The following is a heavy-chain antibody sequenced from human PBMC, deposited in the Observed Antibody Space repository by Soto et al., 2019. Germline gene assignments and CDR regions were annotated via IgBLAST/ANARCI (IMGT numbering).Heavy chain of an antibody. CDR3: AKDRVPNDSSGYYSIVIDS. CDR1: GGSVCISA. Sequence: SGGSVCISAITVVRNVPGKGLAWVSAISSGAGTYYVDSVKGRFTISRDNSKNTLYLQMNSLRAEDTAVYSCAKDRVPNDSSGYYSIVIDSWGQGTLVTVSS. D-gene: IGHD3-22*01. V-gene: IGHV3-23*01. CDR2: ISSGAGT. J-gene: IGHJ4*02.